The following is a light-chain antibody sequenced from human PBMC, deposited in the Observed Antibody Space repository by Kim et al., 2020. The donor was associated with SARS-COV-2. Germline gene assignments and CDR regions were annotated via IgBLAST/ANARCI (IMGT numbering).Light chain of an antibody. CDR2: NAS. V-gene: IGKV3-11*01. CDR1: QCINNF. Sequence: DIVLTQSPATLSLSPGETATLSCRASQCINNFLAWYQQIPGQAPRLLIYNASNRATGIPARFSGSGSGTDFTLTISSLEPEDFAVYYCQQRSNWPPALSFGGGTKLEI. CDR3: QQRSNWPPALS. J-gene: IGKJ4*01.